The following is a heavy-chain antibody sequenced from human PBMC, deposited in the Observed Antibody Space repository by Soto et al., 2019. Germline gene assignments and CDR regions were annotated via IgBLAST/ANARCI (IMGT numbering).Heavy chain of an antibody. D-gene: IGHD6-19*01. CDR1: GFTFSSYA. J-gene: IGHJ6*02. Sequence: PGGSLRLSCAASGFTFSSYAMHWVRQAPGKGLEWVAVISYDGSNKYYADSVKGRFTISRDNSKNTLYLQMNSLRAEDTAVYYCASSIAVAGYYYYYGMDVWGQGTTVTAP. CDR2: ISYDGSNK. V-gene: IGHV3-30-3*01. CDR3: ASSIAVAGYYYYYGMDV.